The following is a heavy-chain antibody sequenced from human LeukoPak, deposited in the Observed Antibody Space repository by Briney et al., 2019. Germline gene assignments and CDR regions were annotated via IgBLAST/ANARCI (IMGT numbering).Heavy chain of an antibody. Sequence: GGSLRLSCAASGFTVSSNYMSWVRQAPGKGLEWVSSISSSSSYIYYADSVKGRFTISRDNAKNSLYLQMNSLRAEDTAVYYCARELQGAFDIWGQGTMVTVSS. D-gene: IGHD2-15*01. J-gene: IGHJ3*02. CDR1: GFTVSSNY. CDR2: ISSSSSYI. V-gene: IGHV3-21*01. CDR3: ARELQGAFDI.